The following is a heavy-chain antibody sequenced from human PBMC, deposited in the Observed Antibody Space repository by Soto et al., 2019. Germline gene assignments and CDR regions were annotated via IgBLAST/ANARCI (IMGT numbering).Heavy chain of an antibody. J-gene: IGHJ1*01. CDR3: AKGVPGIAVAGTGYFQH. CDR2: ISGSGDST. CDR1: GFTFSTYA. D-gene: IGHD6-19*01. V-gene: IGHV3-23*01. Sequence: PGGSLRLSCAASGFTFSTYAMNWVRQAPGKGLEWVSGISGSGDSTYYADSVKGRFTISRDNSKNTLYLQMNSLRAEDTAVYFCAKGVPGIAVAGTGYFQHWGQGTRVTVSS.